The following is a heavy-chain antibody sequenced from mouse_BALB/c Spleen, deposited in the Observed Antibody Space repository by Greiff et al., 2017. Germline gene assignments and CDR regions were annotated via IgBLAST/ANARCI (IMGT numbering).Heavy chain of an antibody. CDR3: ARGATVGEGDY. CDR1: GFTFSDFY. CDR2: SRNKANDYTT. D-gene: IGHD1-1*01. J-gene: IGHJ4*01. Sequence: EVNVVESGGGLVQPGGSLRLSCATSGFTFSDFYMEWVRQPPGKRLEWIAASRNKANDYTTEYSASVKGRFIVSRDTSQSILYLQMNALRAEDTAIYYCARGATVGEGDYWGQGTSVTVSS. V-gene: IGHV7-1*02.